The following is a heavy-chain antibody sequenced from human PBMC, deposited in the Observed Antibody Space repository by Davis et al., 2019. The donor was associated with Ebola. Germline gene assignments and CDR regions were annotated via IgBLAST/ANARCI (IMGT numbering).Heavy chain of an antibody. CDR2: LSYNGNDE. CDR1: GFTFSSYA. D-gene: IGHD5-12*01. V-gene: IGHV3-30-3*01. J-gene: IGHJ4*02. CDR3: ATCAYSGYHRSTAFDY. Sequence: GESLKISCAASGFTFSSYAMHWVRQAPGKGLEWVALLSYNGNDEYYADSVKGRFTISRDNSKSTLYLQMNSLRPEDTAVYYCATCAYSGYHRSTAFDYWGQGTLVPVSS.